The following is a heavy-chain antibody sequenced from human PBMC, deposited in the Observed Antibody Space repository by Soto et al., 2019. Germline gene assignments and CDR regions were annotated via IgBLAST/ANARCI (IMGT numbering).Heavy chain of an antibody. CDR3: TIIAYKYGPGDY. CDR2: SRNKANSFST. CDR1: GFTFSDHY. J-gene: IGHJ4*02. D-gene: IGHD2-21*01. Sequence: GVSLRLSCEFSGFTFSDHYMDWVRQAPGKGLEWVGRSRNKANSFSTAYAPSVKGGFTISRDDSKSSLYLQMNSLKTDDTAVYYCTIIAYKYGPGDYWGKGTLVTVSS. V-gene: IGHV3-72*01.